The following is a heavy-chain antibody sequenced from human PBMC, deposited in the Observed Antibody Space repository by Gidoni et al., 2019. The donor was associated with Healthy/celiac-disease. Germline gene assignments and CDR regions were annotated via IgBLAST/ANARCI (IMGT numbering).Heavy chain of an antibody. CDR1: GGSFSGYS. D-gene: IGHD4-17*01. CDR2: INHSGST. V-gene: IGHV4-34*01. CDR3: ARYDYGDRYYFDY. J-gene: IGHJ4*02. Sequence: QVQLQQWGAGLLKPSETLSLTCAVYGGSFSGYSWSWIRQPPGKGLEWIGEINHSGSTNYNPSLKSRVTISVDTSKNQFSLKLSSVTAADTAVYYCARYDYGDRYYFDYWGQGTLVTVSS.